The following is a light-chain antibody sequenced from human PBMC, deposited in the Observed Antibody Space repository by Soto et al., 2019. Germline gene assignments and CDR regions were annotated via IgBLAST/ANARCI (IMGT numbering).Light chain of an antibody. Sequence: DIQMTRSPSTLSASVGDRVTITCRASQSIAKWLAWYQQKPGKAPKILIYYASTLEGGVPSRFSGSGSGTQFTLTISSLQPDDFATYYCQHYNVYSPGWTFGQGTKVEIQ. CDR2: YAS. V-gene: IGKV1-5*01. J-gene: IGKJ1*01. CDR3: QHYNVYSPGWT. CDR1: QSIAKW.